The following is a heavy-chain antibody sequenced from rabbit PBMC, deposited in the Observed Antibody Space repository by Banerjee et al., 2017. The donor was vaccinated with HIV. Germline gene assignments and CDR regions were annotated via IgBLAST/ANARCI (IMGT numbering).Heavy chain of an antibody. V-gene: IGHV1S45*01. CDR2: INTSSGNT. CDR3: ARSANDGDYGLSL. Sequence: QEQLEESGGDLVKPEGSLTLTCTASGFSFSNKGVICWIRQAPGKGLEWIACINTSSGNTVYASWAKGRFTISKTSSTTVTLQMTSLTAADTATYFCARSANDGDYGLSLWGPGTLVTVS. CDR1: GFSFSNKGV. J-gene: IGHJ4*01. D-gene: IGHD2-1*01.